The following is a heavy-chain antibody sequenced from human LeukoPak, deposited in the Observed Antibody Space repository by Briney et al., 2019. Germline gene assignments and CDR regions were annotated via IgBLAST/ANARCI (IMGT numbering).Heavy chain of an antibody. CDR2: IIPIFGTA. CDR3: ARGDLLTGYYRAYYFDY. V-gene: IGHV1-69*13. J-gene: IGHJ4*02. CDR1: GGTFSSYA. Sequence: GASVKVSCKASGGTFSSYAISWVRQAPGQGLEWMGGIIPIFGTANYAQKFQGRVTITADESTSTAYMELSSLRSEDTAVYYCARGDLLTGYYRAYYFDYWGQGTLATVSS. D-gene: IGHD3-9*01.